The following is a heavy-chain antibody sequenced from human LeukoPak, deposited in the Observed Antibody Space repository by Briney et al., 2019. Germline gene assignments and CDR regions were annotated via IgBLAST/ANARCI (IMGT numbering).Heavy chain of an antibody. CDR1: GGSISSSSYY. V-gene: IGHV4-39*01. CDR2: IYYSGST. Sequence: SETLSLTCTVSGGSISSSSYYWGWIRQPPGRGLEWMGSIYYSGSTYYNPSLKSRVTISVDTSKNQFSLKLRSVTAADTAVYYCARPHYYGSGSYYKNYYYYYMDVWGKGTTVTVSS. CDR3: ARPHYYGSGSYYKNYYYYYMDV. J-gene: IGHJ6*03. D-gene: IGHD3-10*01.